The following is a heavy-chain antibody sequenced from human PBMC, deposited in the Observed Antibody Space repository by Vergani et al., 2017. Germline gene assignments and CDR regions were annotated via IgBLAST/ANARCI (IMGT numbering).Heavy chain of an antibody. D-gene: IGHD3-10*01. Sequence: QVQLQESGPGLVKPLGTLSLTCSVSGGPLSPTDWWRWVRESPARGLEWIGKIGDSGSTYFNASFASRVSMSVDWSVKQFSLYLRSVTAADTAVYYCARNPIGSSYYEYWGQGILVTVSS. CDR3: ARNPIGSSYYEY. J-gene: IGHJ4*02. CDR2: IGDSGST. V-gene: IGHV4-4*03. CDR1: GGPLSPTDW.